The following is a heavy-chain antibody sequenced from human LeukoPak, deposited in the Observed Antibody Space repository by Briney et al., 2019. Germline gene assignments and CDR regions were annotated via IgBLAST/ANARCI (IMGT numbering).Heavy chain of an antibody. J-gene: IGHJ4*02. CDR3: ARGYDILTGPDY. D-gene: IGHD3-9*01. V-gene: IGHV4-4*02. Sequence: SGTLSLTCVVSGGSISSTQWWSWVRQPPGKGLEWIGEIYHSGSTNYKPSLKSRVTISVDKSKNQFSLKLSSVTAADTAVYYCARGYDILTGPDYWGQGTLVTVSS. CDR2: IYHSGST. CDR1: GGSISSTQW.